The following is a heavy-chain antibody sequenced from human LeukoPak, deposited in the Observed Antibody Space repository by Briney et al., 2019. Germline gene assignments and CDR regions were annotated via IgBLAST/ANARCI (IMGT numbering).Heavy chain of an antibody. D-gene: IGHD5/OR15-5a*01. CDR1: GFTFSSHS. Sequence: PGGSLRLSCAASGFTFSSHSVNWVRQAPGKGPDWISYISSGSDTIYYAESVKGRFTISRDNAKNSLYLQMNSLRDEDTAVYYCARGPAIVYGYFDNWGQGTLVTVSS. CDR3: ARGPAIVYGYFDN. CDR2: ISSGSDTI. J-gene: IGHJ4*02. V-gene: IGHV3-48*02.